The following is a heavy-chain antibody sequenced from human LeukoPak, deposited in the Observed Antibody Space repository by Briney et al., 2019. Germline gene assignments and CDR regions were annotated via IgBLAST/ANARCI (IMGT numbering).Heavy chain of an antibody. CDR2: ISGSVGST. J-gene: IGHJ4*02. Sequence: GGSLRLSCAASGFTFTNFAMTWVRQAPGKGLEWVSAISGSVGSTYYADSVKGRFTISRDNSKNTLHLQMNSLRAEDTAVYYCAKGYASLSTWGQGPLVTVSS. V-gene: IGHV3-23*01. CDR1: GFTFTNFA. CDR3: AKGYASLST. D-gene: IGHD2-2*01.